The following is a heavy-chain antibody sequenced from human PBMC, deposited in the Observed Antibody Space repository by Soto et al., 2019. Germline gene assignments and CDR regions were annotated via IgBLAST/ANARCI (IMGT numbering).Heavy chain of an antibody. CDR1: GFTFSSYS. CDR2: ISSSSSYI. Sequence: EVQLVESGGGLVKPGGSLRLSCAASGFTFSSYSMNWVRQAPGKGLEWVSSISSSSSYIYYAESVKGRFTISRDNAKNSLYLQMNSLRAEDTAVYYCARYCSGGSCYLGFDYWGQGTLVTVSS. D-gene: IGHD2-15*01. CDR3: ARYCSGGSCYLGFDY. V-gene: IGHV3-21*01. J-gene: IGHJ4*02.